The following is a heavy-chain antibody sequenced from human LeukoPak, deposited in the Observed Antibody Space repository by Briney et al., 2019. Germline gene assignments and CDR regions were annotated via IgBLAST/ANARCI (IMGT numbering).Heavy chain of an antibody. J-gene: IGHJ4*02. V-gene: IGHV3-23*01. CDR1: GFTFSSYG. CDR3: AKSHHVTAIDY. D-gene: IGHD2-21*02. CDR2: MGGSDGST. Sequence: GGSLRLSCAASGFTFSSYGMSWVRQAPGKGLEWVSSMGGSDGSTYYAGSVKGRFTISRDNSKNTLYLQMNSLRADDTAVYYCAKSHHVTAIDYWGQGTLVTVSS.